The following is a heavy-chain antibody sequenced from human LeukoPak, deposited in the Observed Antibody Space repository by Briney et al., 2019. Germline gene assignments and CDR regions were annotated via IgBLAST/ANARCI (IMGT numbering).Heavy chain of an antibody. J-gene: IGHJ3*02. CDR1: GFTFSSYE. CDR3: ARALVVVTAILSLDDAFDI. CDR2: INSDGSST. Sequence: GGSLRLSCAASGFTFSSYEMNWVRQAPGKGLVWVSRINSDGSSTSYADSVKGRFTISRDNAKNTLYLQMNSLRAEDTAVYYCARALVVVTAILSLDDAFDIWGQGTMVTVSS. V-gene: IGHV3-74*01. D-gene: IGHD2-21*02.